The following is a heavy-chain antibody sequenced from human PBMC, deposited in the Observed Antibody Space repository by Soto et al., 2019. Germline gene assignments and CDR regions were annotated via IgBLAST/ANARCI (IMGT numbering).Heavy chain of an antibody. CDR3: ARDRDDNDYSLDY. CDR1: GGSITSGDYY. D-gene: IGHD2-15*01. V-gene: IGHV4-30-4*01. J-gene: IGHJ4*02. Sequence: VQLQESGPGLVKPSQTLSLSCTVSGGSITSGDYYWTWIRQPPGKGLEWIGHIYYSGSTYYNPSLKSRVTISLDKSKNQFSLNVSSVTAADTAVYYCARDRDDNDYSLDYWGQGTLVTVSS. CDR2: IYYSGST.